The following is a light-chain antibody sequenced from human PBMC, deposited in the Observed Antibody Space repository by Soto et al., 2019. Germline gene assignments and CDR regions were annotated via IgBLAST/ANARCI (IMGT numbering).Light chain of an antibody. CDR3: RSYTSSSTLVV. CDR2: DVS. CDR1: SSDVGGYNY. Sequence: QSALPQPASVSGSPGQSITISCTGTSSDVGGYNYVSWYQQHPGKAPKLMIYDVSNRPSGVSNRFSGSKSGNTASLTISGLQAEDEADYYCRSYTSSSTLVVFVTRTKVTVL. J-gene: IGLJ1*01. V-gene: IGLV2-14*01.